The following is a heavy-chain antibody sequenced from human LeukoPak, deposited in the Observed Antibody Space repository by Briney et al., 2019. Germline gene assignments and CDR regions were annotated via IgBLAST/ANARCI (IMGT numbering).Heavy chain of an antibody. V-gene: IGHV3-7*01. CDR2: IRRDGTQE. D-gene: IGHD3-22*01. Sequence: PGGSLRLSCAASGFTFSDYWMAWVRQAPGKGLEWVANIRRDGTQEHYMDSVKGRFTISRDNAKNSLYLQMSSLRDEDTAVYYCVRDVTHYDNGAYYDAYDVWGQGTMVTVSS. CDR3: VRDVTHYDNGAYYDAYDV. CDR1: GFTFSDYW. J-gene: IGHJ3*01.